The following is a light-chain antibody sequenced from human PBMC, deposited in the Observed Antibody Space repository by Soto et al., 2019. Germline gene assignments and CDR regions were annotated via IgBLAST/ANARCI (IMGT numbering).Light chain of an antibody. CDR1: SSNIGAGYD. CDR2: GND. Sequence: QSVLTQPPSVSGAPGQRVSISCTGSSSNIGAGYDVHWYQQLPGKAPTLLIYGNDNRPSGVPDRFSGSKSGNTASLTISGLQVEDEAEYFCGSFTTSRIWVFGGGTKLTVL. J-gene: IGLJ3*02. CDR3: GSFTTSRIWV. V-gene: IGLV1-40*01.